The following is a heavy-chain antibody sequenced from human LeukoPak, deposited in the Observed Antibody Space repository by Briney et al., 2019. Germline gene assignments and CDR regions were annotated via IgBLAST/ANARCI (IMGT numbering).Heavy chain of an antibody. Sequence: GESLEISCKGSGYSFTSYWIGWVRQMPGKGLEWMGIIYPGDSDTRYSPSFQGQVTISADKSISTAYLQWSSLKASDTAMYYCARHPGGGAHYYYMDVWGKGTTVTVSS. CDR2: IYPGDSDT. J-gene: IGHJ6*03. D-gene: IGHD1-26*01. V-gene: IGHV5-51*01. CDR3: ARHPGGGAHYYYMDV. CDR1: GYSFTSYW.